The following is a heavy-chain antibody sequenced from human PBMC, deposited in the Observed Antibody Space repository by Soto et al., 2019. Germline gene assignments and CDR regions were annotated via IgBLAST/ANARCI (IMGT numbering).Heavy chain of an antibody. CDR1: GFTFSSYE. CDR2: ISSTGSTK. CDR3: ARGGGG. Sequence: GGSLRLSCAASGFTFSSYEMNWVRLAPGKGLEWISYISSTGSTKHYADSVTGRFTISRDNAKNLLSLQMNSLRVEDTAVYYCARGGGGWGRGTLVTVSS. J-gene: IGHJ4*02. V-gene: IGHV3-48*03. D-gene: IGHD3-16*01.